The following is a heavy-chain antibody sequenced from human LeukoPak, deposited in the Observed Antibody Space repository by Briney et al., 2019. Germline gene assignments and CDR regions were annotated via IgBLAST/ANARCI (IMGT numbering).Heavy chain of an antibody. CDR1: GYTFTGYG. CDR2: ISAYNGNT. CDR3: ARDDRDILTYYYYYGMDV. J-gene: IGHJ6*02. V-gene: IGHV1-18*01. D-gene: IGHD3-9*01. Sequence: ASVKVSCKASGYTFTGYGISWVRQAPGQGLEWMGWISAYNGNTNYAQKLQGRVTMTTDTSTSTAYMELRSLRSDDTAVYYCARDDRDILTYYYYYGMDVWGQGTTVTVSS.